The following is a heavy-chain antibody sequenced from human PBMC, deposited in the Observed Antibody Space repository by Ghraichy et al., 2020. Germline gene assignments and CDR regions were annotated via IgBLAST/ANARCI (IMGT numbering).Heavy chain of an antibody. J-gene: IGHJ3*02. D-gene: IGHD1-14*01. V-gene: IGHV4-59*01. CDR1: GGSISCNY. CDR3: ARRTISGRAFDI. CDR2: IYYSGST. Sequence: SETLSLTSTLSGGSISCNYWSWIRQPPGKGLEWIGYIYYSGSTNYNPSLKSRVTISVDTSKNQFSLKLSSVTAADTAVYYCARRTISGRAFDICGQGTMVTVSS.